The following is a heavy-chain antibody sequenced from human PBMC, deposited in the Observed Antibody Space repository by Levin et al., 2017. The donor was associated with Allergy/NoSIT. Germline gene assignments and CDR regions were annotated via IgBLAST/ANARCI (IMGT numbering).Heavy chain of an antibody. D-gene: IGHD2-21*02. CDR2: FLIRTSDK. J-gene: IGHJ4*02. CDR3: ARDPGSCGGDCRYFDF. CDR1: GFTLSDHT. Sequence: GESLKISCTASGFTLSDHTIHWVRQAPGKGLEWVSAFLIRTSDKFYADSVKGRFSISRDNATNSLFLQMHSLRAEDSAVYFCARDPGSCGGDCRYFDFWGQGTLVTVSS. V-gene: IGHV3-21*01.